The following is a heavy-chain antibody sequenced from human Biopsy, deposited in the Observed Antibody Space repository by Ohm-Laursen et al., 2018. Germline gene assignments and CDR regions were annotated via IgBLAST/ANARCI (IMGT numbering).Heavy chain of an antibody. CDR1: GGSMTGYE. CDR3: ARVEAGTYDALDI. J-gene: IGHJ3*02. Sequence: SDTLSLTRSVSGGSMTGYEWSWIRLAPGKGLEWSGYIYYSGGTKYNPSLASRVTFSVDMSKSQFSLKLYSVTAADTAVYYCARVEAGTYDALDIWGQGTLVAVSA. V-gene: IGHV4-59*07. CDR2: IYYSGGT. D-gene: IGHD1-26*01.